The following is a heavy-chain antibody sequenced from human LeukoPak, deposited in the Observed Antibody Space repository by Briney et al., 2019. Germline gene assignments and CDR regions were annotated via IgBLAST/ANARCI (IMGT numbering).Heavy chain of an antibody. CDR2: IYPGDSDT. V-gene: IGHV5-51*01. CDR3: ARLSEASSTSDYYYYMDV. CDR1: AYSFTSYW. J-gene: IGHJ6*03. Sequence: GESLKISCKGSAYSFTSYWIGWVRQMSGKGLEWMGIIYPGDSDTRYSPSFQGQVTISADKSISTAYLQWSSLKASDTAMYYCARLSEASSTSDYYYYMDVWGKGTTVTVSS. D-gene: IGHD6-13*01.